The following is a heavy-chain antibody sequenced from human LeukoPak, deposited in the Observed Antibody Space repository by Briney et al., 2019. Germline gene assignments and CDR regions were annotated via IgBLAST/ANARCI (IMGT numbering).Heavy chain of an antibody. Sequence: TGGSLRLSCAASGFTFSSYSMNWVRQAPGRGLEWVSAIRGSGDNTYYADSVRGRFTISRDNSKSTLYLQMNSLRAEDTAIYYCAKNMGPEYYYGMDVWGQGTTVTVSS. D-gene: IGHD2/OR15-2a*01. V-gene: IGHV3-23*01. CDR3: AKNMGPEYYYGMDV. CDR2: IRGSGDNT. J-gene: IGHJ6*02. CDR1: GFTFSSYS.